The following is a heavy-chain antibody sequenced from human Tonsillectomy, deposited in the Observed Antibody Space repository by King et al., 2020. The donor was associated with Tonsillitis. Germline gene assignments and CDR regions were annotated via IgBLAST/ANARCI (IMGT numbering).Heavy chain of an antibody. D-gene: IGHD2-2*01. CDR2: IYHSGST. CDR1: CGSISSSNW. Sequence: VQLQESGPGLVKPSGTLSLTCAVSCGSISSSNWWSWVRQPPGKGLEWIGEIYHSGSTTDNPSLKSLVTISVDKSKNQFSLKLSAVTAADTAVYYCASSIDTPCYMDVWGKGTTVTVSS. V-gene: IGHV4-4*02. CDR3: ASSIDTPCYMDV. J-gene: IGHJ6*03.